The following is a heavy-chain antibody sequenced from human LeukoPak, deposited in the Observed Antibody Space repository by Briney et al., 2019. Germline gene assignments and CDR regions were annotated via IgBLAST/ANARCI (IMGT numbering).Heavy chain of an antibody. CDR3: ARGSGWCAY. V-gene: IGHV4-59*01. Sequence: SETLSLTCTVSGGSINNYYWTWIRQPPGKGLEWIGYIYYSGSTNYNPSLKSRVTISVDTSKNQFSLKLTSVTAADTAVYYCARGSGWCAYWGQGTLVTVSS. D-gene: IGHD6-19*01. CDR1: GGSINNYY. J-gene: IGHJ4*02. CDR2: IYYSGST.